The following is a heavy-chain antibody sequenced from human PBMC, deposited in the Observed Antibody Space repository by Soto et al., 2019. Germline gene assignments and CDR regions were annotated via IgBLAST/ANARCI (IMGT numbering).Heavy chain of an antibody. J-gene: IGHJ4*02. CDR3: VRAYCTGDSCSGFDH. CDR2: ISGSGGST. CDR1: GFTFTTFA. Sequence: PGGSLRLSCAASGFTFTTFAMGWVRQAPGKGLEWVSGISGSGGSTKYADSAKGRFTISRDNSRNTLYIQMNSLRAEDAALYYCVRAYCTGDSCSGFDHWGQGTLVTVSS. D-gene: IGHD2-15*01. V-gene: IGHV3-23*01.